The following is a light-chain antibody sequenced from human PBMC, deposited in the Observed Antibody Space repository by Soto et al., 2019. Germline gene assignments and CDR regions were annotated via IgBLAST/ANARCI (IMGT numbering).Light chain of an antibody. J-gene: IGKJ5*01. CDR1: QSVSDK. Sequence: MTQSPDTLYVSPGERVTLSCRASQSVSDKLAWYQQKPGQGPRLLVYRASTRTLGIPARFSGSESGTEFTLTISSLQSEDFAVYYCQQYKEWPPFTFGQGKRLEIK. CDR2: RAS. V-gene: IGKV3-15*01. CDR3: QQYKEWPPFT.